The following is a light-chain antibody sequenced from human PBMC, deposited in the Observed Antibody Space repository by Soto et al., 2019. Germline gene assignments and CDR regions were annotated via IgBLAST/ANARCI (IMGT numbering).Light chain of an antibody. CDR1: QTIDSSY. V-gene: IGKV3-20*01. J-gene: IGKJ1*01. CDR2: AAS. CDR3: QQYGSTPRT. Sequence: ELVLTQSPGTLSLSPGERATLSCRASQTIDSSYLAWLRQRPGQAPRLLIYAASSRPTGIPDRFSGSGSGTDFTLTISRLEPEDFAVYYCQQYGSTPRTFGQGTKVDIK.